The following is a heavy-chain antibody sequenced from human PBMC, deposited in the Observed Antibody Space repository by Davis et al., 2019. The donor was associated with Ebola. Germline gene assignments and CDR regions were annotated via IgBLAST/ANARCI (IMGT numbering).Heavy chain of an antibody. D-gene: IGHD2-15*01. CDR3: ARGDVVVAATLDY. CDR2: INHSGST. V-gene: IGHV4-39*07. J-gene: IGHJ4*02. CDR1: GGSISSGDYY. Sequence: GSLRLSCTVSGGSISSGDYYWSWIRQPPGKGLEWIGEINHSGSTNYNPSLKSRVTISVDTSKNQFSLKLSSVTAADTAVYYCARGDVVVAATLDYWGQGTLVTVSS.